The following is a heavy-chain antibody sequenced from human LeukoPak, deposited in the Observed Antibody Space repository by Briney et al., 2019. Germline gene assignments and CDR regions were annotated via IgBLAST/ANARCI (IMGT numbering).Heavy chain of an antibody. CDR1: GFTFGTYS. CDR2: ISGSGGST. J-gene: IGHJ3*02. D-gene: IGHD3-10*01. Sequence: GGSLRLSCAASGFTFGTYSMTWVRQAPGKGLEWVSAISGSGGSTYYADSVKGRFTISRDNAKNTVYLQMNSLRAEDTAVYYCGGSGDVFDIWGQGTMVTVSS. CDR3: GGSGDVFDI. V-gene: IGHV3-23*01.